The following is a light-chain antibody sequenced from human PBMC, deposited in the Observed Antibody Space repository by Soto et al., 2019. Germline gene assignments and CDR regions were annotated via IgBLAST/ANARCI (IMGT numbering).Light chain of an antibody. CDR2: DVN. V-gene: IGLV2-14*03. J-gene: IGLJ1*01. CDR3: YSCKCKSGTHYV. Sequence: QSALTQPASVSGSPGQSITISCTGTSSDIGASNYVSWYQQHPGKAPKLMIFDVNNRPSGISDRFSGSKSGNTASLTISGLEAEAEADYYCYSCKCKSGTHYVFGTGTKVTVL. CDR1: SSDIGASNY.